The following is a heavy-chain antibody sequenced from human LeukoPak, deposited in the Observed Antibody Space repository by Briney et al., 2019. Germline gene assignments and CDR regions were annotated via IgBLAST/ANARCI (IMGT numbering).Heavy chain of an antibody. CDR1: GGSISSGGYS. V-gene: IGHV4-30-4*07. Sequence: SETLSLTCVVSGGSISSGGYSWNWIRQPPGKGLEWIGYIYNSGTTSYNPSLKSRVTMSVDTSKNQFSLKLSSVTAADTAVYYCARDSGTRRFDYWGQGTLVTVSS. CDR2: IYNSGTT. J-gene: IGHJ4*02. CDR3: ARDSGTRRFDY. D-gene: IGHD6-13*01.